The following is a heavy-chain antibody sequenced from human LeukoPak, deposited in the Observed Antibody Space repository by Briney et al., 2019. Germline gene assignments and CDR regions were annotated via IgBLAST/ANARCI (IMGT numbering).Heavy chain of an antibody. D-gene: IGHD2-15*01. CDR2: INPKSGDT. CDR3: ARGYCSGGSCYLVENWFDF. V-gene: IGHV1-2*06. CDR1: GYTFSDYY. Sequence: ASVKVSCTASGYTFSDYYMYRLRQAPGEGLEWMGRINPKSGDTNYAQNFQGRVTMTRDTSMNTAYMELSRLRSDDTAVYFCARGYCSGGSCYLVENWFDFWGQGTLVTVSS. J-gene: IGHJ5*01.